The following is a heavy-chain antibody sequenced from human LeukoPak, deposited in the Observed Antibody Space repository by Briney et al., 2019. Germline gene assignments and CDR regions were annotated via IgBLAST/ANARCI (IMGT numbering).Heavy chain of an antibody. CDR2: INWNGGST. V-gene: IGHV3-20*04. Sequence: GGSLRLSCAASGFMFADYGMTWVRQVPGKGLEWVSGINWNGGSTGYVDSVKGRFTISRDNAKNALFLQMNTLRVEDTAVYYCTRDLMEYDVSTGLHHYYMDVWGQGTTVTVSS. CDR3: TRDLMEYDVSTGLHHYYMDV. D-gene: IGHD3-9*01. J-gene: IGHJ6*02. CDR1: GFMFADYG.